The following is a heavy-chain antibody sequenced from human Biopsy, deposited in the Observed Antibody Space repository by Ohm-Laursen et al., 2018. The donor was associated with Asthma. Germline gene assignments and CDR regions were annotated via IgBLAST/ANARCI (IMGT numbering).Heavy chain of an antibody. CDR1: GGTFNTYV. CDR2: INSVFGTT. CDR3: ARKAGSCISRTCYSLDL. D-gene: IGHD2-2*01. J-gene: IGHJ5*02. V-gene: IGHV1-69*13. Sequence: SVKVSCKSLGGTFNTYVIGWVRQAPGQGLEWMGGINSVFGTTTYPQKFQNRVTITADDSTSTVYMELSSLRSEDTAVYYCARKAGSCISRTCYSLDLWGQGTLVTVSS.